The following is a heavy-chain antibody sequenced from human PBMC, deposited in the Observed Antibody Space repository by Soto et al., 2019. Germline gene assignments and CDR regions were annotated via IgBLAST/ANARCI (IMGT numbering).Heavy chain of an antibody. D-gene: IGHD3-22*01. CDR2: IVVGSGNT. Sequence: SVKVSRKASGFTFTSSAMQWVRQARGQRLEWIGWIVVGSGNTNYAQKFQERVTITRDMSTSTAYMELSSLRSEDTAVYYCAASRITMIVADDLYYFDYWGQ. J-gene: IGHJ4*02. CDR1: GFTFTSSA. V-gene: IGHV1-58*02. CDR3: AASRITMIVADDLYYFDY.